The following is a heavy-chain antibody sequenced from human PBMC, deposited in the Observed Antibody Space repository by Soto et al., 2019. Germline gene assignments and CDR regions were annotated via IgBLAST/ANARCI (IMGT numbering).Heavy chain of an antibody. D-gene: IGHD3-22*01. CDR2: ISAYNGNT. CDR1: GYTFTSYG. J-gene: IGHJ4*02. V-gene: IGHV1-18*01. Sequence: QVQLVQSGAEVKKPGASVKVSCKASGYTFTSYGISWVRQAPGQGLEWMGWISAYNGNTNYAQKLQGRVTMTTDTSTSTAYMELRSLRSDDTAVYYCAREAYYYDSSGYWVFDYWGQGTLVTVSS. CDR3: AREAYYYDSSGYWVFDY.